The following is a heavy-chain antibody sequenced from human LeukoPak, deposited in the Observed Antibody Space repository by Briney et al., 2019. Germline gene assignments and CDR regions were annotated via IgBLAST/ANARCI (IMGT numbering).Heavy chain of an antibody. V-gene: IGHV7-4-1*02. CDR1: GYTFTTYG. CDR3: ARGQQTYYYYYMDV. CDR2: INTKTGSP. J-gene: IGHJ6*03. Sequence: ASVKVSCKASGYTFTTYGMSWVRQAPGQGLEWMGWINTKTGSPTYAQGFTGRFVFSLDTSVSTAYLQISSLKAEDTAVYYCARGQQTYYYYYMDVWGKGTTVTVSS.